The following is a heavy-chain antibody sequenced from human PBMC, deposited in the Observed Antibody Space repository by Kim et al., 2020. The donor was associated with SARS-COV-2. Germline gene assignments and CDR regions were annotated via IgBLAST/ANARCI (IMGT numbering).Heavy chain of an antibody. CDR3: TRDMILGSGSSVD. CDR1: GFSFRSYW. Sequence: GGSLRLSCAASGFSFRSYWMHWVRQVPGKGLVWVARIRGDGGDTSYADSAKGRFTISRDNAENTLYLEMDSLRAEDTAVYYCTRDMILGSGSSVDWGQGT. D-gene: IGHD3-10*01. V-gene: IGHV3-74*01. J-gene: IGHJ4*02. CDR2: IRGDGGDT.